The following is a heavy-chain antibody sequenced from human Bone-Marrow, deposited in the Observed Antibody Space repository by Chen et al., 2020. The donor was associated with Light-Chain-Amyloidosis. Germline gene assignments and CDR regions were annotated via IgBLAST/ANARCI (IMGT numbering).Heavy chain of an antibody. V-gene: IGHV4-34*01. CDR1: GGSFSGYY. CDR3: ARGDFRQDYFDY. Sequence: QVQLQHWGAGLLKPSETLSLTCAVYGGSFSGYYWSWIRQPPGKGLEWIGEINHSGSTNYNPSLKSRVTISVDTSKNQFSLKLSSVTAADTAVYYCARGDFRQDYFDYWGQGTLVTVSS. CDR2: INHSGST. J-gene: IGHJ4*02.